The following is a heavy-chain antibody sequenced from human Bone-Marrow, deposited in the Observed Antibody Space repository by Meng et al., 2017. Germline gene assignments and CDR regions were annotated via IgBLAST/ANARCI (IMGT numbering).Heavy chain of an antibody. CDR2: TYYRSKWYS. J-gene: IGHJ4*02. V-gene: IGHV6-1*01. CDR1: GDSVSTNSAA. D-gene: IGHD6-13*01. Sequence: QVHLQQSGPGLVKPSQTLSLTCAISGDSVSTNSAAWSWIRQSPSRGLEWLGRTYYRSKWYSDYAVSVRSRIAINPDTSKDQFSLQLNSVTPEDTAVYYCARERSSSWYFDYWGQGTLVTVSS. CDR3: ARERSSSWYFDY.